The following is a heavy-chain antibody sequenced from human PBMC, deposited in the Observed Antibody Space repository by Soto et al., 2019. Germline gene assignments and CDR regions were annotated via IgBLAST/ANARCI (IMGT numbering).Heavy chain of an antibody. CDR1: GFSFSTSA. D-gene: IGHD2-2*01. Sequence: EVQLLESGGGLVQPGGSLRLSCAASGFSFSTSAMTWVRQAPGKGLEWVSVITTSDDTTYYADSVKGRFTISRDNSNNTLFLHMNSLRAEDTAIYYCAKGRGPSISCFDYWGQGTLVSVSS. CDR3: AKGRGPSISCFDY. CDR2: ITTSDDTT. J-gene: IGHJ4*02. V-gene: IGHV3-23*01.